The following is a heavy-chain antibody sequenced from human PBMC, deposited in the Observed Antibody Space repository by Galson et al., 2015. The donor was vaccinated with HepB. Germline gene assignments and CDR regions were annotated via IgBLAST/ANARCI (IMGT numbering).Heavy chain of an antibody. J-gene: IGHJ5*01. D-gene: IGHD1-1*01. CDR3: ASRRGNWYGFDP. CDR1: GFTVSSNY. CDR2: IYSGGST. V-gene: IGHV3-66*02. Sequence: SLRLSCAASGFTVSSNYMSWVRQAPGKGLEWVSVIYSGGSTYYADSVKGRFTISRDNSKNTLYLQMNSLRAEDTAVYYCASRRGNWYGFDPWGQGTLVTVSS.